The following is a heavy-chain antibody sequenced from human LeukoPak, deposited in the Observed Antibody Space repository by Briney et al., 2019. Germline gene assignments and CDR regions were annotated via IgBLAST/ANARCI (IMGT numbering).Heavy chain of an antibody. J-gene: IGHJ3*02. Sequence: GGSLRLSCAASGFTFTTAWVSWVRQAPGKGLEWVGRIKSKTDGGTTDYAAPVKGRVSISRDDSINAVYLQMNSLKTDDTAVYYCSTDGPNAFDIWGQGTMVTVSS. CDR1: GFTFTTAW. CDR3: STDGPNAFDI. CDR2: IKSKTDGGTT. V-gene: IGHV3-15*01.